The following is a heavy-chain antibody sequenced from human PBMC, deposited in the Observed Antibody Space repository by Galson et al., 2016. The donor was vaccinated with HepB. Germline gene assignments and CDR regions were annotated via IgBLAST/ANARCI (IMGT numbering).Heavy chain of an antibody. D-gene: IGHD1-26*01. Sequence: SVKVSCKASGYTFTSYGISWVRQAPGQGLEWMGWINPDSGVTSYAQKFQGRVTMTRDTSISTVYMELSRLKSDDTAIYYCARDRYSGSYYVGAVDIWGQGAMVTVS. V-gene: IGHV1-2*02. CDR2: INPDSGVT. J-gene: IGHJ3*02. CDR3: ARDRYSGSYYVGAVDI. CDR1: GYTFTSYG.